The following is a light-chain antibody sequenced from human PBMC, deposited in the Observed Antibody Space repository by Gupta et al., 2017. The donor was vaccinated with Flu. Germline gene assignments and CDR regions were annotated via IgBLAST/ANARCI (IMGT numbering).Light chain of an antibody. J-gene: IGLJ2*01. CDR2: EVS. Sequence: QSALTQPACVSGSPGQSITSSCTGTSSDLGGYNYVSWYQQPPGKAPKLIYYEVSNRPAAVSKCCAASKSGKTAITHISGHQAEDDAYYYWSSYTRSRTGVFGGGTKLTVL. CDR3: SSYTRSRTGV. V-gene: IGLV2-14*01. CDR1: SSDLGGYNY.